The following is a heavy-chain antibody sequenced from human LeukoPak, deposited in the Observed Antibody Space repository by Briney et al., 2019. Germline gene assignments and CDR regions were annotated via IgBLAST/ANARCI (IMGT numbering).Heavy chain of an antibody. D-gene: IGHD2-2*01. Sequence: SETLSLTCTVSGGSISGYYWSWIRQPPGKGPEWIGYIYYSGSTNYNPSLKSRVTISVDTSKNQFSLKLSSVTAADTAVYYCGRYLKPSALSVFDIWGQGTMVTVSS. CDR3: GRYLKPSALSVFDI. CDR1: GGSISGYY. J-gene: IGHJ3*02. CDR2: IYYSGST. V-gene: IGHV4-59*01.